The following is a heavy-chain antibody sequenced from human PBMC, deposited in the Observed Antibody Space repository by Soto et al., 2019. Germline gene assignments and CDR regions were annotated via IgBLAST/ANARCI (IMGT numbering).Heavy chain of an antibody. V-gene: IGHV3-64D*06. D-gene: IGHD5-12*01. CDR2: ISSNGGST. CDR3: VKGETVEMATIRY. Sequence: GGSLRLSCSASGFTFSSYAMHWVRQAPGKGLEYVSAISSNGGSTYYADSVKGRFTISRDNSKNTLYLQMSSLRAEDTAVYYCVKGETVEMATIRYWGQGTLVTVSS. CDR1: GFTFSSYA. J-gene: IGHJ4*02.